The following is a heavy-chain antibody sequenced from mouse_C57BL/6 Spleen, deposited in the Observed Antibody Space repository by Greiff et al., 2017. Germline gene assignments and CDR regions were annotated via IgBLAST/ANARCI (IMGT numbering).Heavy chain of an antibody. V-gene: IGHV1-42*01. Sequence: VQLQQSGPELVKPGASVKISCKASGYSFTGYYMNWVKQSPEKSLEWIGEINPSTGGTTYNQKFKAKATLTVDKSSSTAYMQLKSLTSEDSAVYYCARKRGRGDYYAMDYWGQGTSVTVSS. J-gene: IGHJ4*01. D-gene: IGHD1-1*01. CDR1: GYSFTGYY. CDR3: ARKRGRGDYYAMDY. CDR2: INPSTGGT.